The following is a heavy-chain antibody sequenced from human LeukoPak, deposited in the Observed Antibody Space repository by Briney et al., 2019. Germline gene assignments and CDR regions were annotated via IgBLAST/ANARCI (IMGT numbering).Heavy chain of an antibody. CDR3: AREQSPYYYYGMDV. CDR1: GFTVSSNY. D-gene: IGHD5-24*01. CDR2: IYSGGST. J-gene: IGHJ6*02. V-gene: IGHV3-66*01. Sequence: PGGSLSLSCAASGFTVSSNYMSWVRQAPGKGLEWVSVIYSGGSTYYADSVKGRFTISRDNSKNTLYLQMNSLRAEDTAVYYCAREQSPYYYYGMDVWGQGTTVTVSS.